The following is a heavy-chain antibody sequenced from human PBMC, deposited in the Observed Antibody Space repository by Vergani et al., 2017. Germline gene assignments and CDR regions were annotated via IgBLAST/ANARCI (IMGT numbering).Heavy chain of an antibody. J-gene: IGHJ4*02. D-gene: IGHD3-22*01. Sequence: QLQLQESGPGLVKPSETLSLTCTVSGGSISSSSYYWGWIRQPPGKGLEWIGSIYYSGSTYYNPSLKSRVTISVDTSKNQFSLKLSSVTAADTAVYYCSRESGGYYYSSSGYYSAGYFDYWGQGTLVTVSS. CDR1: GGSISSSSYY. CDR3: SRESGGYYYSSSGYYSAGYFDY. CDR2: IYYSGST. V-gene: IGHV4-39*07.